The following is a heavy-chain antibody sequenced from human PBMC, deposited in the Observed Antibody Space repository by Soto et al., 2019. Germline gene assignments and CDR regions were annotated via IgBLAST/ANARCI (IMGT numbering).Heavy chain of an antibody. Sequence: EVQLVESGGGLVQPGGSLRLSCAASGFTVSIYWMKWVRQTPVKGLEWVANINQDGSEKNYVDSVRGRFTISRDNAKNSLYLQMSSLRAEDTAIYYCARVPGGSNDGTFNYWGQGALVTVSS. J-gene: IGHJ4*02. CDR3: ARVPGGSNDGTFNY. V-gene: IGHV3-7*05. CDR1: GFTVSIYW. CDR2: INQDGSEK. D-gene: IGHD2-15*01.